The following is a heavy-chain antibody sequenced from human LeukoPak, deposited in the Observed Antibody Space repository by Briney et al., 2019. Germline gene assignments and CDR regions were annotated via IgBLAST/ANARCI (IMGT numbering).Heavy chain of an antibody. CDR2: ISGSGGST. Sequence: GGSLRLSCATSGFTFSSYAMSWVRQAPGKGLEWVSVISGSGGSTYNADSVKGRFTISRDNAKNSLYLQMNSLRAEDTAVYYCARDFVGAFDYWGQGTLVAVSS. V-gene: IGHV3-23*01. CDR3: ARDFVGAFDY. J-gene: IGHJ4*02. D-gene: IGHD1-26*01. CDR1: GFTFSSYA.